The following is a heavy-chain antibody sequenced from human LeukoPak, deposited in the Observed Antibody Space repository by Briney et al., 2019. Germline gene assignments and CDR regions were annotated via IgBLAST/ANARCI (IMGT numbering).Heavy chain of an antibody. CDR3: ARPTDGGGGYQNWIVDY. CDR2: FYPGDSRI. V-gene: IGHV5-51*01. CDR1: GYSFINYW. Sequence: PGESLKISCKGSGYSFINYWIGWVRQMPGKGLEWMGIFYPGDSRIRYSPSFQGQVTISADRSISTAYLQWSSLKASDAAMYYCARPTDGGGGYQNWIVDYWGQGTLVTVSS. J-gene: IGHJ4*02. D-gene: IGHD1-1*01.